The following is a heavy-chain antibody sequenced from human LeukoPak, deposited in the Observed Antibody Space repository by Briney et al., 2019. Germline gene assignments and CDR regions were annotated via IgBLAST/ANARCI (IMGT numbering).Heavy chain of an antibody. V-gene: IGHV3-23*01. CDR3: AKASNTWNYFDY. CDR2: ISGSGGST. J-gene: IGHJ4*02. CDR1: GFTFSGFA. Sequence: GGSLRLSCAASGFTFSGFAMSWVRQAPGKGLEWVSAISGSGGSTYYADSVKGRFTISRDNSKNTLSLQMNSLRAEDTAIYYCAKASNTWNYFDYWGQGTLVTVSP. D-gene: IGHD1-1*01.